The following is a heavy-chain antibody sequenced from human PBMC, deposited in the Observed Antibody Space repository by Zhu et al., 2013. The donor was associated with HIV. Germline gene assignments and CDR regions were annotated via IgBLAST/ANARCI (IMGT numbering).Heavy chain of an antibody. D-gene: IGHD6-13*01. CDR2: IYHSGST. J-gene: IGHJ6*02. V-gene: IGHV4-4*02. CDR1: GGSISSSNW. Sequence: QVQLQESGPGLVKPSGTLSLTCAVSGGSISSSNWWSWVRQPPGKGLEWIGEIYHSGSTNYNPSLKSRVTISGDTSKNQFSLKLSSVTAADTAVYYCAKGAAGTLGYYYYFGMDVWGQGTTVTVSS. CDR3: AKGAAGTLGYYYYFGMDV.